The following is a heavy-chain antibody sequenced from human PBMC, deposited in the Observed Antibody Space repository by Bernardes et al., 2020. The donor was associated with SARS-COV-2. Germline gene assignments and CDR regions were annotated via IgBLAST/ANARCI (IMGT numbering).Heavy chain of an antibody. V-gene: IGHV3-66*02. CDR1: GFTVSSNY. CDR2: IYSGGST. Sequence: GGSLRLSCAASGFTVSSNYMSWVRQAPGKGLEWVSVIYSGGSTYYADSVKGRFTISRDNSKNTLYLQMNSLRAEDTAVYYCALATVTTYYYYYYMDVWGKGTTVTVSS. J-gene: IGHJ6*03. D-gene: IGHD4-17*01. CDR3: ALATVTTYYYYYYMDV.